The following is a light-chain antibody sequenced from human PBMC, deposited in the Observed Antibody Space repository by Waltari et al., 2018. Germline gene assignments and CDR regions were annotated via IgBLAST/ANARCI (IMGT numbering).Light chain of an antibody. CDR2: LGS. Sequence: DIVVTQSPLSLPVTPGEPASISCRSSQSLLHTNGYNYLDWYLQKPGQSPQLLIYLGSNRAPVVPDRFSGSGSGTDVTLKISRVEAEDVGVYYCTQGLQTPVTFGGGTKVEIK. CDR1: QSLLHTNGYNY. V-gene: IGKV2-28*01. J-gene: IGKJ4*01. CDR3: TQGLQTPVT.